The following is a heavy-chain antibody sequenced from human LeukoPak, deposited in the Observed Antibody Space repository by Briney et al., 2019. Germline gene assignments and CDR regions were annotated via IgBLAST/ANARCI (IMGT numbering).Heavy chain of an antibody. CDR1: GYTFTSYG. V-gene: IGHV1-18*01. CDR2: ISGYNGNT. J-gene: IGHJ6*02. D-gene: IGHD2-2*01. Sequence: EASVTVSCKASGYTFTSYGISWVRQAPGQGLEWMGWISGYNGNTNYAQKLQGRVTMTTDTSTSTAYMELRSLRSDDTAVYYCATSIVIVPSVGWPDYGMDAWGQGTTVTVSS. CDR3: ATSIVIVPSVGWPDYGMDA.